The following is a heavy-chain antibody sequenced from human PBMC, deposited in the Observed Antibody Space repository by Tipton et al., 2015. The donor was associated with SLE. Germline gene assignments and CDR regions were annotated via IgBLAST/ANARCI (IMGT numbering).Heavy chain of an antibody. CDR3: AGLHQLVGFDP. Sequence: TLSLTCTVSGGSISSYYWSWIRQPPGKGLEWIGYIYYSGSTNYNPSLKSRVTISVDTSKNQLSLKLSSVSAADTAVYYCAGLHQLVGFDPWGQGTLVTVSS. J-gene: IGHJ5*02. CDR2: IYYSGST. D-gene: IGHD6-13*01. CDR1: GGSISSYY. V-gene: IGHV4-59*01.